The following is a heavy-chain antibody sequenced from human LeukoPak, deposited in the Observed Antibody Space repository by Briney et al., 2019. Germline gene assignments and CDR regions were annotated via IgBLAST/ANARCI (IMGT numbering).Heavy chain of an antibody. CDR3: TSDFG. CDR2: MKSEASGGTP. CDR1: GFTLSNAW. J-gene: IGHJ3*01. Sequence: GGSLRLSCEVSGFTLSNAWIHWVRQAPGKGLEWVGRMKSEASGGTPDYAAPVIGRFTISRDDSRNTLYLQMNSLKTEDGGVYYCTSDFGWGQGTMVTVSS. V-gene: IGHV3-15*07. D-gene: IGHD3-10*01.